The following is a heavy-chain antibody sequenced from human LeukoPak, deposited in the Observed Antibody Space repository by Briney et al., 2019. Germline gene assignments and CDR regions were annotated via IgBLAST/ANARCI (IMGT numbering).Heavy chain of an antibody. CDR1: GGSISSSSYY. J-gene: IGHJ4*02. V-gene: IGHV4-39*07. CDR3: ARPVAGHFDY. Sequence: KPSETLSLTCTVSGGSISSSSYYWGWIRQPPGKGLEWIGSIYYSGSTYYNPSLKSRVTISVDTSKNQFSLKLSSVTAADTAVYYCARPVAGHFDYWGQGTLVTVSS. CDR2: IYYSGST. D-gene: IGHD6-19*01.